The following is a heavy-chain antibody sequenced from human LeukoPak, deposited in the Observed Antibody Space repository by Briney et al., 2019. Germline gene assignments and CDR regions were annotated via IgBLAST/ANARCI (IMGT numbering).Heavy chain of an antibody. Sequence: GGSLRLSCAASGFTVSSNYMSWVRQAPGKGLEWVSVIYSGGSTYYADSVKGRFTISRDNSKNTLYLQMNSLRAEDTALYFCAKVYCSSSGCYRIDYWGQGTLVTVSS. CDR1: GFTVSSNY. CDR2: IYSGGST. J-gene: IGHJ4*02. CDR3: AKVYCSSSGCYRIDY. D-gene: IGHD2-2*01. V-gene: IGHV3-66*01.